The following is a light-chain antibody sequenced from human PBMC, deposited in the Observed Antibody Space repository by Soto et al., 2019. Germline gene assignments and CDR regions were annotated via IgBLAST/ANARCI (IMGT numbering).Light chain of an antibody. CDR1: QSVSSSY. J-gene: IGKJ3*01. CDR2: GAS. CDR3: QQCGSSPLIT. V-gene: IGKV3-20*01. Sequence: EIVLTQSPGTLSLSPGERATLSCRASQSVSSSYLAWYQQKPGQAPRLLIYGASSRATGIPDRFSGSGSGTDFTLTISRLEPEDFAVYYCQQCGSSPLITFGGGTKVDIK.